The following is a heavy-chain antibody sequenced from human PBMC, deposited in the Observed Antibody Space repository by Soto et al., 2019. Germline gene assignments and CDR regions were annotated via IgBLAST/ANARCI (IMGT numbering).Heavy chain of an antibody. V-gene: IGHV1-24*01. Sequence: ASVKVSCKVSGYTLTELSMHWVRQAPGKGLEWRGGFDPEDGETIYAQKFQGRVTMTEDTSTDTAYMELSSLRSEDTAVYYCETSDYYYYYGMDVWGKGTTVTVSS. CDR3: ETSDYYYYYGMDV. J-gene: IGHJ6*04. CDR1: GYTLTELS. CDR2: FDPEDGET.